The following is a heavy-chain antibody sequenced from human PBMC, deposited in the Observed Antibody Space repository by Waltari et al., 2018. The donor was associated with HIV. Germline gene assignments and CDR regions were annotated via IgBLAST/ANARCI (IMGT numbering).Heavy chain of an antibody. Sequence: QVQLKQWGAGLVKPSETLSLTCLVSGGSFNGFYWTWVRHSPGKGLEWIGEIDQSGHPRFNPSLKRRITISMDTPRSHFALKMSPVTPADTAVYYCARGPSLRVFRGNIYFNSSLDVWGQGTTVTVSS. CDR1: GGSFNGFY. CDR3: ARGPSLRVFRGNIYFNSSLDV. D-gene: IGHD1-1*01. V-gene: IGHV4-34*02. CDR2: IDQSGHP. J-gene: IGHJ6*02.